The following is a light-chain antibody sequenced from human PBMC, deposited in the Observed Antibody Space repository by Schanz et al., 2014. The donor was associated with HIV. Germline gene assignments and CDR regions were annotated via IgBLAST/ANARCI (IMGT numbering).Light chain of an antibody. CDR2: DVS. V-gene: IGLV2-14*03. CDR1: SSNVGGYNH. Sequence: QSSLTQPASVSGSPGQSITISCTGTSSNVGGYNHVSWYQQHPGKAPKLMIYDVSKRPSGVPDRFSGSKSGNTASLAISGLRSEDEADYYCAAWDDSLSVWVFGGGTKLTVL. CDR3: AAWDDSLSVWV. J-gene: IGLJ3*02.